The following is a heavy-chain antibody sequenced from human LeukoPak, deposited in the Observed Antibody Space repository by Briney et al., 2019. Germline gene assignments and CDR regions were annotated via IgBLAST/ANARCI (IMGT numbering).Heavy chain of an antibody. D-gene: IGHD4-17*01. Sequence: SETLSLTCTVSGGSISSGDYYWSWIRQPPGKGLEWIGFIYYTGSTYYNPSLKSRVTISVDTSRKQFALKLSSVTAADTAVYYCARDPGDYGAFDYWGQGTLVTVSS. CDR1: GGSISSGDYY. CDR2: IYYTGST. CDR3: ARDPGDYGAFDY. V-gene: IGHV4-30-4*01. J-gene: IGHJ4*02.